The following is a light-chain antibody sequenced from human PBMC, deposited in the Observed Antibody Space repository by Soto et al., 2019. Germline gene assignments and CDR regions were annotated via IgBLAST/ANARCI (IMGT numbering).Light chain of an antibody. J-gene: IGKJ4*02. CDR2: DAS. CDR3: QHYTLSSGP. V-gene: IGKV1-5*01. Sequence: IHMTQSPSTVSASVGDSVSISCRASQDIVTYLAWYHQKPGKAPKLLIFDASTLHSGVSPRFRGSGSGSDFSLTISNLQPDDVGVYCCQHYTLSSGPFGGGTRVET. CDR1: QDIVTY.